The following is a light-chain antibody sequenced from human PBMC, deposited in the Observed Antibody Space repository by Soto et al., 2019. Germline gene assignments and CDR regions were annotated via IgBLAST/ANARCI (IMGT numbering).Light chain of an antibody. CDR3: QQTYSTQYT. Sequence: DIQMTQSPSSLSASVGDRVTITCRASQSISSYLNWYQQKPGKAPKLLIYAASSLQSGVPSRFSGGGSGTDVTRPISSLQPEDFATYYCQQTYSTQYTFGQGTKREVK. CDR1: QSISSY. V-gene: IGKV1-39*01. J-gene: IGKJ2*01. CDR2: AAS.